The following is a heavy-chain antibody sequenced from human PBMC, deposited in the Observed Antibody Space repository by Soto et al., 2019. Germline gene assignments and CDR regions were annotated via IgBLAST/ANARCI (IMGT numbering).Heavy chain of an antibody. CDR1: GFTFSSYG. CDR2: IWYDGSNK. Sequence: GGSLRLSCAASGFTFSSYGMHWVRQAPGKGLEWVAVIWYDGSNKYYADSVKGRFTISRDNSKNTLYLQMNSLRAEDTAVYYCARDREMIAAAGTGNWFDPWGQGTLVTVSS. CDR3: ARDREMIAAAGTGNWFDP. J-gene: IGHJ5*02. V-gene: IGHV3-33*01. D-gene: IGHD6-13*01.